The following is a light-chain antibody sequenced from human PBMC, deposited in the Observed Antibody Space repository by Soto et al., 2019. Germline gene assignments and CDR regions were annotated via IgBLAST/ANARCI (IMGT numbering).Light chain of an antibody. Sequence: DIVLTQSPGTLSLSPGERATLSCRASQSVSSNYLAWYQQKPGQAPRLLIYGASRRATGVPDRFSGSGSGTDFTLTINRLEPEDFAVYYCQQYGTSLLTFGQGTKVDIK. CDR2: GAS. J-gene: IGKJ1*01. CDR3: QQYGTSLLT. V-gene: IGKV3-20*01. CDR1: QSVSSNY.